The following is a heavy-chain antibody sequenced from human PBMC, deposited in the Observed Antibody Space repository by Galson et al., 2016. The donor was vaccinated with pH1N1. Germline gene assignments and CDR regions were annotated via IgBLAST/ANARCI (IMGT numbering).Heavy chain of an antibody. CDR1: GYRFDNYF. CDR2: INPNGGAT. Sequence: SVKVSCKASGYRFDNYFLHWVRQAPGQGAEWMGWINPNGGATNYAQKFQGRVTLTRDTSINTGFMELRGLTSDDTAVYFCAREGGVNGDYVFSYWGQGSLVIVSS. V-gene: IGHV1-2*02. J-gene: IGHJ4*02. CDR3: AREGGVNGDYVFSY. D-gene: IGHD4-17*01.